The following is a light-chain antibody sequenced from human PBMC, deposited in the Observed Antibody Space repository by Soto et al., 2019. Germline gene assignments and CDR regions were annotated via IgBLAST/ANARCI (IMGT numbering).Light chain of an antibody. CDR3: QQRYSTPRP. CDR2: AAS. J-gene: IGKJ1*01. Sequence: DIQMTQSPSSLSASVGDRVTITCRASQSISSYLNWYQQKPGKAPKLLIYAASSLQSGVPSRFRGRGSGTDFTLPISSLQPEDFATYYCQQRYSTPRPFGQGTKVEIK. CDR1: QSISSY. V-gene: IGKV1-39*01.